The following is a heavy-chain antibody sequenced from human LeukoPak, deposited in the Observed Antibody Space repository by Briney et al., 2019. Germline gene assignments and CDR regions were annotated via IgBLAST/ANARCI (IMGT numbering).Heavy chain of an antibody. D-gene: IGHD2-2*01. Sequence: SETLSLTCTVSGGSISSSSYYWGWIRQPPGKGLEWIGSIYYSGSTYYNPSLKSRVTISVDTPKNQFSLKLSSVTAADTAVYYCASYCSSTSCTLFDYWGQGTLVTVSS. V-gene: IGHV4-39*01. J-gene: IGHJ4*02. CDR1: GGSISSSSYY. CDR3: ASYCSSTSCTLFDY. CDR2: IYYSGST.